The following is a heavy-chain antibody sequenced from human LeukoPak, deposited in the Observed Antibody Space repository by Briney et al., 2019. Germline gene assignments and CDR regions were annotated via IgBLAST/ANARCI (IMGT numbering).Heavy chain of an antibody. CDR2: IIPIFGTA. V-gene: IGHV1-69*05. J-gene: IGHJ6*03. CDR1: RGTFSSYA. Sequence: ASVRVSCKASRGTFSSYAISWVRQAPGQGLEWMGRIIPIFGTANYAQKFQGRVTITTDESTSTAYMELSSLRSEDTSVYYCVRGGMWEGPSSYYMDVWGKGNTVTVSS. D-gene: IGHD1-26*01. CDR3: VRGGMWEGPSSYYMDV.